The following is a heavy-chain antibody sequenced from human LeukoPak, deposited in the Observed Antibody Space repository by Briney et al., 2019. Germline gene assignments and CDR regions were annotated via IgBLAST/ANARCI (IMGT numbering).Heavy chain of an antibody. D-gene: IGHD3-22*01. CDR1: GYSISSGYY. CDR2: IYHSGST. CDR3: ARQTGQYYYDSSGYYYP. Sequence: PSETLSLTCAVSGYSISSGYYWGWIRQPPGQGLEWIGSIYHSGSTYYNPSLKSRVTISVDTSKNQFSLKLSSVTAADTAVYYCARQTGQYYYDSSGYYYPWGQGTLVTVSS. V-gene: IGHV4-38-2*01. J-gene: IGHJ5*02.